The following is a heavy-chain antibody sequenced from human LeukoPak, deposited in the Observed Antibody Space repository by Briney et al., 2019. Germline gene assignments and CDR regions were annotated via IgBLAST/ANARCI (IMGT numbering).Heavy chain of an antibody. D-gene: IGHD6-19*01. V-gene: IGHV1-24*01. J-gene: IGHJ3*02. CDR1: GYTLTESS. Sequence: ASVKVSCKVSGYTLTESSMHWVRQAPGKGLEWMGGFDPEDGETIYAQKFQGRVTMTEDTSTDTAYMELSSLRSEDTAVYYCATGYSSGYDAFDIWGQGTMVTVSS. CDR2: FDPEDGET. CDR3: ATGYSSGYDAFDI.